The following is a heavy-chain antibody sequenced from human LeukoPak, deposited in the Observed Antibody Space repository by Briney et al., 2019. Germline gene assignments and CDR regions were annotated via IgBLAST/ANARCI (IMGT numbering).Heavy chain of an antibody. CDR1: GGSISSSSYY. D-gene: IGHD7-27*01. CDR3: ARQRHTGYYYYYMDV. CDR2: IYYSGST. Sequence: SETLSLTCTVSGGSISSSSYYWGWIRQPPGKGLEWIGSIYYSGSTYYNPSLKSRVTISVDTSKNQFSLKLRSVTAADTVVYYCARQRHTGYYYYYMDVWGKGTTVTVSS. V-gene: IGHV4-39*01. J-gene: IGHJ6*03.